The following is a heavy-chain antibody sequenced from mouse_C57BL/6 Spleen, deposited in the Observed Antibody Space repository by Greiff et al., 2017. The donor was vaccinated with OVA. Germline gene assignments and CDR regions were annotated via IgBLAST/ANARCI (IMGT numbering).Heavy chain of an antibody. D-gene: IGHD4-1*02. Sequence: EVQLQQSGTVLARPGASVKMSCKTSGYTFTSYWMHWVKQRPGQGLEWTGAIYPGNSDTSYNQKFKGKAKLTAVTSASTAYMELSSLTNEDSAVYYCTRFSNWEYFDVWGTGTTVTVSS. J-gene: IGHJ1*03. V-gene: IGHV1-5*01. CDR2: IYPGNSDT. CDR1: GYTFTSYW. CDR3: TRFSNWEYFDV.